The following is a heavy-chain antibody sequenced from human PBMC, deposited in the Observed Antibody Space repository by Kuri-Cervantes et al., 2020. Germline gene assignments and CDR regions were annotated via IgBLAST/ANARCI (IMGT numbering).Heavy chain of an antibody. Sequence: ASVKVSCKASGYTVTSYGISWVRQAPGQGLEWMGWISAYNGNTNYAQKLQGRVTMTTDTSTSTAYMELRSPRSGDTAVYYCARGNIRYTYYYDRGPLEKNHYDYWGQGTLVTVSS. CDR3: ARGNIRYTYYYDRGPLEKNHYDY. CDR2: ISAYNGNT. D-gene: IGHD3-22*01. J-gene: IGHJ4*02. V-gene: IGHV1-18*01. CDR1: GYTVTSYG.